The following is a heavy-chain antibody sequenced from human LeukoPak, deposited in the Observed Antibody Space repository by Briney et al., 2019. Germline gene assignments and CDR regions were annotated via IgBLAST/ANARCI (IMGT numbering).Heavy chain of an antibody. CDR1: GFTLDDYA. Sequence: GRSLRLSCAASGFTLDDYAMYWVRQAPGKGLVWVSRISSDGSITSYADSVKGRFTISRDNAKNTLYLQMNSLRAEDTAVYYCARHLNYYFDYWGQGTLVTVSS. V-gene: IGHV3-74*01. CDR3: ARHLNYYFDY. J-gene: IGHJ4*02. CDR2: ISSDGSIT. D-gene: IGHD3-10*01.